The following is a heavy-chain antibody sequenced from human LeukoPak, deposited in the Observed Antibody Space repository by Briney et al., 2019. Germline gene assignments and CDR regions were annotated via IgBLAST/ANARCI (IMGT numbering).Heavy chain of an antibody. D-gene: IGHD3-16*01. CDR2: INPNSGGA. CDR1: GYTFTGYS. J-gene: IGHJ4*02. Sequence: ASVKVSCKASGYTFTGYSMYWVRQAPGQGLEWMGWINPNSGGANYAQKFQGRVTMTRDTSISAVYMELSRLRSDDTAVYYCARDRGRAMGVDYWGQGTLVTVSS. CDR3: ARDRGRAMGVDY. V-gene: IGHV1-2*02.